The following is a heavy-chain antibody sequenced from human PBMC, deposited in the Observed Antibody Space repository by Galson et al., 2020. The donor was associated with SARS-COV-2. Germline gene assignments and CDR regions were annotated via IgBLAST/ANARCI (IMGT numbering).Heavy chain of an antibody. D-gene: IGHD1-26*01. Sequence: GESLKISCAASGFTFSTYSMNWVRQAPGKGLEWVSFISSDSSYIYYADSVKGRFTISRDNAKNSLYLQMNSLRAEDTAVYYCARDGVGSRNSKTWLDPWGQGTLVTGSS. J-gene: IGHJ5*02. V-gene: IGHV3-21*01. CDR1: GFTFSTYS. CDR3: ARDGVGSRNSKTWLDP. CDR2: ISSDSSYI.